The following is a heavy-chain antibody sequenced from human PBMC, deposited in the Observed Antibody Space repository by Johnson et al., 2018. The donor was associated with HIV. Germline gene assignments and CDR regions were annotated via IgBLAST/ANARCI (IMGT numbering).Heavy chain of an antibody. CDR2: ISGGGGST. V-gene: IGHV3-23*04. CDR3: AKTYSEGEVRDAFDI. J-gene: IGHJ3*02. D-gene: IGHD2-21*01. CDR1: GFTFSTYA. Sequence: MLLVESGGGLVQPGGSLRLSCEVSGFTFSTYAMSWVRQAPGKGLEWVSGISGGGGSTYYADSVKGRFTISRDNSKNTLYLQMNSLRAEDTAVYYCAKTYSEGEVRDAFDIWGQGTRVTVSS.